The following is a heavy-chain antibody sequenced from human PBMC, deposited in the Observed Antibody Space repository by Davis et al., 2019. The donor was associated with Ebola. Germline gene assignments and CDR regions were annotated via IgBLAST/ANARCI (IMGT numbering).Heavy chain of an antibody. V-gene: IGHV4-59*08. CDR2: IYYSGST. J-gene: IGHJ6*02. D-gene: IGHD1/OR15-1a*01. CDR3: ARAHSLTGTYGMDV. CDR1: GGPISSYY. Sequence: MPSETLSLTCTVSGGPISSYYWSWIRQPPGKGLEWIGYIYYSGSTYYNPSLKSRVTISVDTSKNQFSLKLSSVTAADTAVYYCARAHSLTGTYGMDVWGQGTTVTVSS.